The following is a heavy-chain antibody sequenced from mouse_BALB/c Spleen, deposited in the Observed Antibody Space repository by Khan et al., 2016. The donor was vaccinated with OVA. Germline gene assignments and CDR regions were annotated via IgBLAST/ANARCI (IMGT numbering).Heavy chain of an antibody. CDR3: ARSVTITTVVATDFDY. J-gene: IGHJ2*01. CDR1: GYSITSDYA. D-gene: IGHD1-1*01. Sequence: EVQLQESGPGLVKPSQSLSLTCTVTGYSITSDYAWNWIRQFPGNKLEWMGYISYSGRTCYNPSLKSRFSITRDTSKNQFFLQMNSVTTEDTATEYWARSVTITTVVATDFDYWGQGTTLTVSA. V-gene: IGHV3-2*02. CDR2: ISYSGRT.